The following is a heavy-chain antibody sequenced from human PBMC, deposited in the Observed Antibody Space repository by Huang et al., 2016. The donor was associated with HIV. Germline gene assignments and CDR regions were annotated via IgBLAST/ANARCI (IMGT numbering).Heavy chain of an antibody. J-gene: IGHJ4*02. V-gene: IGHV3-30*18. D-gene: IGHD1-26*01. CDR3: AKDGRGSGTYYDYFEY. Sequence: QVQLVESGGGVVQPGRSLRLSCAAFGFTFNKFDMHWVRQAPGKGLELVAIISDDGSSKDHADSVKGRFTISRDNSKNTVYLQMNSLRVEDTAVYYCAKDGRGSGTYYDYFEYWGQGTLVTVSS. CDR1: GFTFNKFD. CDR2: ISDDGSSK.